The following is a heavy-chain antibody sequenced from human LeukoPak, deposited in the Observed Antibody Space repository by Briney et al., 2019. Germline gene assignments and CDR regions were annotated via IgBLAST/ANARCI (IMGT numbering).Heavy chain of an antibody. J-gene: IGHJ4*02. CDR2: ISYDGYNT. D-gene: IGHD3-22*01. V-gene: IGHV3-74*01. CDR1: GFSFGTYW. Sequence: GGSLRLSCAASGFSFGTYWMHWVRQAPGKGLVWVSRISYDGYNTNYADSVKGRFTISRDNAKNSLYLQMNSLRAEDTAVYYCARDYYDSKGYFDYWGQGTLVTVSS. CDR3: ARDYYDSKGYFDY.